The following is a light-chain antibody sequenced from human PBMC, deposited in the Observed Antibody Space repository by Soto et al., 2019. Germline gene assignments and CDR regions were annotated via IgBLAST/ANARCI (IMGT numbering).Light chain of an antibody. J-gene: IGKJ3*01. V-gene: IGKV1-33*01. Sequence: DLQMTQSPSSLSASVGDRVTITCQASQDIKNYLNWYQQKPGEAPKILISAASNVETGVPSRFSGSGSGTDFSLTISSLQPEDIATYYCQHHDSVREFTFGPGTKV. CDR1: QDIKNY. CDR3: QHHDSVREFT. CDR2: AAS.